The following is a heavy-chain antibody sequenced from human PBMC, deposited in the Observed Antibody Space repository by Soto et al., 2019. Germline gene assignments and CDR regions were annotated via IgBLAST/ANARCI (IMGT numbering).Heavy chain of an antibody. D-gene: IGHD6-19*01. V-gene: IGHV4-59*01. CDR1: GGSISSYY. CDR3: ARGKYSSGYPSFDY. CDR2: IYYSGST. J-gene: IGHJ4*02. Sequence: KTSETLSLTCTVSGGSISSYYWSWIRQPPGKGLEWIGYIYYSGSTNYNPSLKSRVTISVDTSKNQFSLKLSSVTAADTAVYYCARGKYSSGYPSFDYWGQGTLVTVPQ.